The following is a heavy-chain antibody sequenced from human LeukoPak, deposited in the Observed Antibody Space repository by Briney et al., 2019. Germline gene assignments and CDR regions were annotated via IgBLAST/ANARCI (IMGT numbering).Heavy chain of an antibody. CDR3: ARRRRDGRHYYYYHMDV. J-gene: IGHJ6*03. CDR2: IFYDGSS. Sequence: SETLSLTCAVYGGSFNGYYWSWIRQPPGKGLEWIGSIFYDGSSDYNPSLKSRVTISVDTSKNKFSLKLSSVTAADTAVYYCARRRRDGRHYYYYHMDVWGKGTTVTISS. CDR1: GGSFNGYY. V-gene: IGHV4-34*12. D-gene: IGHD5-24*01.